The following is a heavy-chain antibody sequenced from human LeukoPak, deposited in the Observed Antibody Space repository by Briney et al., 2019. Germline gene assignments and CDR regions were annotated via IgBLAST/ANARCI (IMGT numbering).Heavy chain of an antibody. Sequence: PSETLSLTCAVYGGSFSGYYWSWIRQPPGKGLEWIGEINHSGSTNYNPSLKSRVTISVDTSKNQFSLKLSSVTAADTAVYYCAMSITMIIVIIKRPPTIDYWGQGTLVTVSS. CDR3: AMSITMIIVIIKRPPTIDY. CDR1: GGSFSGYY. V-gene: IGHV4-34*01. CDR2: INHSGST. D-gene: IGHD3-22*01. J-gene: IGHJ4*02.